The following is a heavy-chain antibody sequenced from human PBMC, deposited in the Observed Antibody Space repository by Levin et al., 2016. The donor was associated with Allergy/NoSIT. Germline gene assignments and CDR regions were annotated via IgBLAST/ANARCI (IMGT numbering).Heavy chain of an antibody. CDR2: ISSSGSTI. Sequence: RQAPGKGLEWVSYISSSGSTIYYADSVKGRFTISRDNAKNSLYLQMNSLRAEDTAVYYCARDGLGEYSSGWYDYYYGMDVWGQGTTVTVSS. CDR3: ARDGLGEYSSGWYDYYYGMDV. D-gene: IGHD6-19*01. J-gene: IGHJ6*02. V-gene: IGHV3-11*01.